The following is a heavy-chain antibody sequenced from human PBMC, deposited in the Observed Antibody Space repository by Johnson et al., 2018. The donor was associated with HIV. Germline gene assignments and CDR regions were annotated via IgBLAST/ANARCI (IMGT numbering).Heavy chain of an antibody. D-gene: IGHD6-13*01. V-gene: IGHV3-30*04. Sequence: QVQLVESGGGVVQPGRSLRLSCAASGFTFSNYAVHWVRQAPGKGLEWVAVISYDGSNKYFADSVKGRFTISRDNSNNTLYLQMNSLRAEDTAVYYCAREQELIGERAFDIWGQGTMVTVSS. CDR1: GFTFSNYA. CDR3: AREQELIGERAFDI. J-gene: IGHJ3*02. CDR2: ISYDGSNK.